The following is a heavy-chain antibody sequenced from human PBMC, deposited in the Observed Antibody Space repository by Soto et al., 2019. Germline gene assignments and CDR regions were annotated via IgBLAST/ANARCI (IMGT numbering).Heavy chain of an antibody. CDR1: GFTFSDYY. D-gene: IGHD4-17*01. V-gene: IGHV3-11*06. Sequence: QVQLVESGGGLVKPGGSLRLSCAASGFTFSDYYMSWIRQAPGKGLEWVSYISSSSSYTNYADAVKGRFTISRDNDKNSLYLQMNSLRAEDTAVYYCAREAFYGDFSSDYWGQGTLVTVSS. J-gene: IGHJ4*02. CDR2: ISSSSSYT. CDR3: AREAFYGDFSSDY.